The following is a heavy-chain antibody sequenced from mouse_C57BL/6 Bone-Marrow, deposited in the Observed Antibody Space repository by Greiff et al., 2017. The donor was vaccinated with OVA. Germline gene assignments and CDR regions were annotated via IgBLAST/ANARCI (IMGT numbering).Heavy chain of an antibody. CDR1: GYSFTSDY. Sequence: VQLKESGPGLAKPSQTLSLTCSVTGYSFTSDYWNWIRKFPGNKLEYIGYISSSGSTYYNPSLKSRISISRDTYTTQSYLQLLSVTTEDTATYYGARRYDYVAEYYCDYWGQGTTLTVSS. CDR3: ARRYDYVAEYYCDY. D-gene: IGHD2-4*01. J-gene: IGHJ2*01. CDR2: ISSSGST. V-gene: IGHV3-8*01.